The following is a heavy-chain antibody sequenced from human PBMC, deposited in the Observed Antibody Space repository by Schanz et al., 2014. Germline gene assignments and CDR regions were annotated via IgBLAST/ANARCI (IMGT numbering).Heavy chain of an antibody. J-gene: IGHJ5*02. V-gene: IGHV4-34*01. D-gene: IGHD3-10*01. Sequence: QVHLQQWGAGLLKPSETLSLTCGVYGGSISGSYWSWIRQPPGKGLEWIGEINHSGVTNYNPFLESRLTILVDMXKHKVYRKMPSVTAADTAVYYCARGKGPRGWFDPWGQGTLVTVSS. CDR2: INHSGVT. CDR3: ARGKGPRGWFDP. CDR1: GGSISGSY.